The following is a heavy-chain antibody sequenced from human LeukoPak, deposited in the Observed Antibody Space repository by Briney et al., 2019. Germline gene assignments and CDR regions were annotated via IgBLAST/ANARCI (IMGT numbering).Heavy chain of an antibody. D-gene: IGHD2-21*01. V-gene: IGHV4-31*03. CDR3: ARDRGEIPGLIDY. CDR2: IYYSGST. Sequence: SQTLSLTCTVSGGSISSGGYYWSWIRQHPGKGLEWIGYIYYSGSTYYNPSLKSRVTISVDTPKNQFSLKLSSVTAADTAVYYCARDRGEIPGLIDYWGQGTLVTVSS. J-gene: IGHJ4*02. CDR1: GGSISSGGYY.